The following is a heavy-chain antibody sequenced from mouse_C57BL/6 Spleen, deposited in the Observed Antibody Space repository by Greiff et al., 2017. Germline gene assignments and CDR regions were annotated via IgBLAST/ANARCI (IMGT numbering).Heavy chain of an antibody. CDR3: ARASYYDGLDY. Sequence: EVMLVESGGGLVQPGGSLSLSCAASGFSFTDYYMSWVRQPPGKALEWLGFIRNKANGYTTEYSASVKGRFTISRDNSQSILYLQMNALRAEDSATYFCARASYYDGLDYWGQGTTLTVSS. CDR1: GFSFTDYY. V-gene: IGHV7-3*01. D-gene: IGHD1-1*01. CDR2: IRNKANGYTT. J-gene: IGHJ2*01.